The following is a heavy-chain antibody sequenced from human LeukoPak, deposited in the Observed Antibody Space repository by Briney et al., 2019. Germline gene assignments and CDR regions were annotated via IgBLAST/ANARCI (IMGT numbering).Heavy chain of an antibody. CDR1: GFTFNIYA. CDR3: VRDRPNYHESNGHYYNRDGDH. D-gene: IGHD3-22*01. Sequence: GGSLRLSCAASGFTFNIYAMSWVRLAPGKGLQWVASMCGSAGCTFYSDSVKGRFTISRDNSKNTLYLQMNSLRAEDTAIYYCVRDRPNYHESNGHYYNRDGDHWGQRTLVTVSS. CDR2: MCGSAGCT. V-gene: IGHV3-23*01. J-gene: IGHJ5*02.